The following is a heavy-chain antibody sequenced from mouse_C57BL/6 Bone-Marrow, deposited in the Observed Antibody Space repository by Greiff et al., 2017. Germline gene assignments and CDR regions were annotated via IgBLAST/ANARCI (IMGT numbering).Heavy chain of an antibody. CDR1: GYTFTNYW. J-gene: IGHJ4*01. V-gene: IGHV1-63*01. D-gene: IGHD2-4*01. Sequence: VQLQQSGAELVRPGTSVKMSCKASGYTFTNYWIGWAKQRPGHGLEWIGVIYPGGGYTNYNEKFKGKATLTADKSSSTAYMQFSSLTSEDSAIYYWARSTMITGYYYAMDYWGQGTSVTVSS. CDR2: IYPGGGYT. CDR3: ARSTMITGYYYAMDY.